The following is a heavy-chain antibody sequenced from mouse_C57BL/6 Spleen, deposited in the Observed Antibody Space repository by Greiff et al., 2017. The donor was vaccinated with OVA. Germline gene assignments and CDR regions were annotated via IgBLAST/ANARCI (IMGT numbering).Heavy chain of an antibody. CDR2: FYPGSGSI. Sequence: VQLQQSGAELVKPGASVKLSCKASGYTFTEYTIHWVKQRSGQGLEWIGWFYPGSGSIKYNEKFKDKATLTADKSSSTVYMELSRLTSEDSAVYYCARHGHYYGRAYYYAMDYWGQGTSVTVSS. CDR1: GYTFTEYT. V-gene: IGHV1-62-2*01. CDR3: ARHGHYYGRAYYYAMDY. J-gene: IGHJ4*01. D-gene: IGHD1-2*01.